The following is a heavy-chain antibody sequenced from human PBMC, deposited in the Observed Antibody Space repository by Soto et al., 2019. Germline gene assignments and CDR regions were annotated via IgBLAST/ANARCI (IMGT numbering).Heavy chain of an antibody. D-gene: IGHD1-7*01. J-gene: IGHJ6*02. Sequence: PSETLSLTCTVSGGSISSGGYYWIWIRQHPGKGLEWIGYIYYSGSTYYNPSLKSRVTISVDTSKNHFSLKLSSVTAAATAVYYFATFRVNWNYGYYYVIDVWAQGTTVIVSS. CDR1: GGSISSGGYY. CDR3: ATFRVNWNYGYYYVIDV. CDR2: IYYSGST. V-gene: IGHV4-31*03.